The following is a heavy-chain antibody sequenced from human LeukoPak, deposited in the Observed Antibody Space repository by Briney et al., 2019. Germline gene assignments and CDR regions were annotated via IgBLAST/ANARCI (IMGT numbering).Heavy chain of an antibody. D-gene: IGHD5/OR15-5a*01. J-gene: IGHJ4*02. CDR3: ARDRSTTHFDY. CDR1: GFTFSSYG. CDR2: IWYDGSNT. Sequence: GGSLRLSCAASGFTFSSYGMHWVRQAPGKGLEWVAMIWYDGSNTYYADSVKGRFTISRDNSKNTLFLQMDSLRAEDTAVYYCARDRSTTHFDYRGQGNLVTVSS. V-gene: IGHV3-33*01.